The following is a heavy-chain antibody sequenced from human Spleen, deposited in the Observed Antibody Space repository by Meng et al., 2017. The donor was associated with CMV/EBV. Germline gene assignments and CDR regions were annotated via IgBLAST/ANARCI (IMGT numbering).Heavy chain of an antibody. D-gene: IGHD3-3*01. CDR2: ISSSSGYI. Sequence: GGSLRLSCAASGFTFSSYSMNWVRQAPGKGLEWVSSISSSSGYIYYADSVKGRFTISRDNAKNSLYLQMNSLRAEDTAVYYCARGGSYYDFWSGYYSSSDYYYYGMDVWGQGTTVTVSS. V-gene: IGHV3-21*01. CDR1: GFTFSSYS. J-gene: IGHJ6*02. CDR3: ARGGSYYDFWSGYYSSSDYYYYGMDV.